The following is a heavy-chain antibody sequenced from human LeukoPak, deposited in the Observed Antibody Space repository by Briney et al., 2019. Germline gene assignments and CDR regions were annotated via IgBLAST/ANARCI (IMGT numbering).Heavy chain of an antibody. CDR3: VKDEDIYDGHMGDY. J-gene: IGHJ4*02. Sequence: GGSLRHSCAASGFTFDDYAMHWVRQAPGKGLEWVSGISWNSGSIGYADSVKGRFTISRDNSRNTLYLQMNSLRVEDTAVYYCVKDEDIYDGHMGDYWGQGTLVTVS. CDR2: ISWNSGSI. D-gene: IGHD5-12*01. V-gene: IGHV3-9*01. CDR1: GFTFDDYA.